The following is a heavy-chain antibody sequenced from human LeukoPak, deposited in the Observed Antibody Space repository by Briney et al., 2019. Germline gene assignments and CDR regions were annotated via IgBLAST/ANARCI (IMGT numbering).Heavy chain of an antibody. CDR2: INPNSGGT. CDR3: ARVEAYSGSHRPYDY. Sequence: ASVKVSCKASVYTFTGYYMHWVRQAPGQGLEWMGWINPNSGGTNYAQKFQGRVTMPRDTSISTAYMELSRLRSDDTAVYYCARVEAYSGSHRPYDYWGQGTLVTVSS. D-gene: IGHD1-26*01. CDR1: VYTFTGYY. V-gene: IGHV1-2*02. J-gene: IGHJ4*02.